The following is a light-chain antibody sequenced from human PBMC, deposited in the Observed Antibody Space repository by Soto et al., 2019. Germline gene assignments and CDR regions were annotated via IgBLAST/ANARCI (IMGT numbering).Light chain of an antibody. CDR1: QSISSY. Sequence: DIQMTQSPSSLSASVGDRVIITCRASQSISSYLNWYQQKPGKAPKLLIYAASSLQSGVPSRLSGSGYGKDFTLKISSLQPEEGATDEGQQRYSTPPTFGQGTKVDIK. V-gene: IGKV1-39*01. CDR3: QQRYSTPPT. CDR2: AAS. J-gene: IGKJ1*01.